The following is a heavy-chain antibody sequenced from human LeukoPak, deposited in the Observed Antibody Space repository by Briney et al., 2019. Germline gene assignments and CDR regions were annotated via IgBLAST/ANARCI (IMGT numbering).Heavy chain of an antibody. V-gene: IGHV3-23*01. Sequence: PGGSLRLSCAASGFTFSSYAMSWVRQAPGKGLEWVSAISGSGGSTYYADSVKGRFTISRDNSKNTLYLQMNSLRAEDTAVYYCAKPQFLSLGYCSGGSCDYWGQGTLVTVSS. D-gene: IGHD2-15*01. CDR3: AKPQFLSLGYCSGGSCDY. CDR2: ISGSGGST. J-gene: IGHJ4*02. CDR1: GFTFSSYA.